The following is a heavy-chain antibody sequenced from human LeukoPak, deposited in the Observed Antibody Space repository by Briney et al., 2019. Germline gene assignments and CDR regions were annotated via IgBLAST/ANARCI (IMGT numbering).Heavy chain of an antibody. CDR2: INHNGNVN. CDR3: ARGSGLDV. D-gene: IGHD3-10*01. V-gene: IGHV3-7*03. Sequence: GGSLRLSCAASGFTFSSYWMNWAHQAPGKGLEWVASINHNGNVNYYVDSVKGRFTISRDNAKNSLYLQMSNLRAEDTAVYFCARGSGLDVWGQGATVTVSS. J-gene: IGHJ6*02. CDR1: GFTFSSYW.